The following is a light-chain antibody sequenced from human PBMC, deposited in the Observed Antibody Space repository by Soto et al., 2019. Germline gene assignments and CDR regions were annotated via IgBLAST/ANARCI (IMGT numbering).Light chain of an antibody. J-gene: IGLJ3*02. CDR3: SSYTSSSTPWV. CDR1: SSDVGGYNY. V-gene: IGLV2-14*01. Sequence: QSVLTQPAAVSGSPGQSITIYCTGTSSDVGGYNYVSWYQQHPGTAPKLMIYEVSNRPSGVSNRFSGSKSGNTASLTISGLQAEDEADYYCSSYTSSSTPWVFGGGTKLTVL. CDR2: EVS.